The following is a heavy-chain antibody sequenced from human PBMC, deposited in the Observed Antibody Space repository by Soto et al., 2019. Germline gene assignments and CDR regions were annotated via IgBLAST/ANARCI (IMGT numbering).Heavy chain of an antibody. Sequence: ESGGGLVKPGGSLRLSCAASGFTFSDYYMSWIRQAPGKGLQWVSYISSSGRYTNYADSVKGRFTISRDNAKNSLYLQMNSLRAEDTAVYYCARSDASNWPDDAFDIWGQGTMVTVSS. CDR1: GFTFSDYY. CDR2: ISSSGRYT. V-gene: IGHV3-11*06. D-gene: IGHD6-13*01. CDR3: ARSDASNWPDDAFDI. J-gene: IGHJ3*02.